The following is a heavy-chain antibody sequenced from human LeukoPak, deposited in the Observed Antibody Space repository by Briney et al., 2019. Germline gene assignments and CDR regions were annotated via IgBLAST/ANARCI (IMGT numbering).Heavy chain of an antibody. D-gene: IGHD6-19*01. Sequence: GVSLRLSCAAPGYMFHDYAIHWVRHAPGKGLEGVSLISGDGGSTFYADSVKGRFTISRDNSKNSLYLQMNSLRSDDTALYYCARESESSGWYDYWGQGTLVTVSS. CDR2: ISGDGGST. CDR3: ARESESSGWYDY. J-gene: IGHJ4*02. CDR1: GYMFHDYA. V-gene: IGHV3-43*02.